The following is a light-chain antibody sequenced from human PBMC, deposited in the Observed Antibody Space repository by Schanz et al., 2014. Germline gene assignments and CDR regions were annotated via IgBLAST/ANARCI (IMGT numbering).Light chain of an antibody. CDR2: RAS. Sequence: VLTQSPGTLSVSPGETATLSCRASQSVSETYVAWYQQKPGQAPRLLMYRASYRATDITDRFTGSASGTEFTLTISSLQSEDFAVYYCQQYNNWPPYTFGQGTKLEIK. J-gene: IGKJ2*01. V-gene: IGKV3D-15*01. CDR3: QQYNNWPPYT. CDR1: QSVSETY.